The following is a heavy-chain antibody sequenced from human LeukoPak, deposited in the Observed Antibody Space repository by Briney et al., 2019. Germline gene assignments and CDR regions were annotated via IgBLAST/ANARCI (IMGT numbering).Heavy chain of an antibody. CDR3: ARLYIGGYSVSTNYNWFDP. D-gene: IGHD6-13*01. CDR1: GGSFSGYY. CDR2: INQSGST. V-gene: IGHV4-34*01. Sequence: SETLSLTCAVYGGSFSGYYWSWIRQPPGKGLEWIGEINQSGSTNYNPSIKSRVTISVDTSKNQFSLNLTSVTAADTAVYYCARLYIGGYSVSTNYNWFDPWGQETLVTVSS. J-gene: IGHJ5*02.